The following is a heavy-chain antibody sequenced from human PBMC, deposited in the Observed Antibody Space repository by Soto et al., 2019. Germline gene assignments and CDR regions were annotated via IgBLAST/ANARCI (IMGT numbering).Heavy chain of an antibody. Sequence: ASVKVSCKASGYTFTSYYMHWVRQAPGQGLERIGIINPSGGSTSYAQKFQGRVTMTRDTSTSTVYMELSSLRSEDTAVYYCARAQRSICSSTSCYAQGYAFDIWGQGTMVTVSS. CDR3: ARAQRSICSSTSCYAQGYAFDI. CDR1: GYTFTSYY. V-gene: IGHV1-46*03. CDR2: INPSGGST. D-gene: IGHD2-2*01. J-gene: IGHJ3*02.